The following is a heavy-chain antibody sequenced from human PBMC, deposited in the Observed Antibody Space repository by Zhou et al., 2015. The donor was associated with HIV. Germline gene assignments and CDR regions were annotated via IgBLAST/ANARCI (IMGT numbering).Heavy chain of an antibody. D-gene: IGHD6-6*01. J-gene: IGHJ6*03. CDR3: ARAYSSSSFLGGYYYYYMDV. V-gene: IGHV1-69*01. Sequence: QVQLVQSGAEVKKPGSSVKVSCKASGGTFSSYAISWVRQAPGQGLEWMGGIIPIFGTANYAQKFQGRVTITADESTSTAYMELSSLRSEDTAVYYCARAYSSSSFLGGYYYYYMDVWGKGTTVTVSS. CDR1: GGTFSSYA. CDR2: IIPIFGTA.